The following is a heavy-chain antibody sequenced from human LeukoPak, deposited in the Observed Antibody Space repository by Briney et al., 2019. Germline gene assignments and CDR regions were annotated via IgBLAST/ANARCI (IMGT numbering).Heavy chain of an antibody. Sequence: GASVKVSCKASGYTFTSYGISWMRQAPGQGLEWMGWISVYNGNTNYAQKLQGRVTMTTDTSTSTAYLELRSLRSDDTAVYYSAREAGIDYYGSGSLGWFDPWGQGTLVTVSS. CDR1: GYTFTSYG. V-gene: IGHV1-18*01. D-gene: IGHD3-10*01. CDR3: AREAGIDYYGSGSLGWFDP. CDR2: ISVYNGNT. J-gene: IGHJ5*02.